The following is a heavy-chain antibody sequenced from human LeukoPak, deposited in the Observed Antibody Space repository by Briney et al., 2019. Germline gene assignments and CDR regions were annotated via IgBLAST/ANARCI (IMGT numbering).Heavy chain of an antibody. J-gene: IGHJ4*02. Sequence: SETLSLTCTVSGGSISSRSYYWGWIRQPPGKGLEWIGSIYYSGSTYYNPSLKSRVTISVDTSKNQFSLKLSSVTAADTAVYYCARDRLGWGYSNYFDYWGQGTLVTVSS. CDR2: IYYSGST. D-gene: IGHD5-18*01. V-gene: IGHV4-39*07. CDR3: ARDRLGWGYSNYFDY. CDR1: GGSISSRSYY.